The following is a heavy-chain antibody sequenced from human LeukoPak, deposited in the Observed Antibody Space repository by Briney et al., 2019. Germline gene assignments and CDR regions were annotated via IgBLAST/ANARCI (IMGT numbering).Heavy chain of an antibody. CDR1: GYTFTSYY. Sequence: ASVKVSCKASGYTFTSYYMHWVRQAPGQGLEWMGIINPSGGSTSYAQKFQGRVTMTRDTSTSTVYMELSSLRSEDTAVYYCAREIVVGYCSSTSCYDAFDIWGQGTMVIVSS. V-gene: IGHV1-46*01. D-gene: IGHD2-2*03. J-gene: IGHJ3*02. CDR3: AREIVVGYCSSTSCYDAFDI. CDR2: INPSGGST.